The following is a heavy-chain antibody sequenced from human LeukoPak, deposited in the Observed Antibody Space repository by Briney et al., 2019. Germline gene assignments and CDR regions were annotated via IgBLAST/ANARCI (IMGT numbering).Heavy chain of an antibody. CDR2: ISDSGGGT. CDR1: GFTFSSYV. Sequence: GGSLRLSCAASGFTFSSYVMNWVRQAPGKGLEWVSGISDSGGGTYYADSVKGRFTISGDNSKNTLYLQMNSLRAEDTAVYYCAKLPGRAADYWGQGTLVTVSS. J-gene: IGHJ4*02. CDR3: AKLPGRAADY. V-gene: IGHV3-23*01.